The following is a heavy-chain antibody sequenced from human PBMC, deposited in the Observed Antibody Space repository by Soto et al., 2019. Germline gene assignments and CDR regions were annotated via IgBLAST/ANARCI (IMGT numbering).Heavy chain of an antibody. CDR1: GVSISSTDYY. V-gene: IGHV4-30-4*01. CDR2: ISYSGST. D-gene: IGHD6-6*01. Sequence: PSETLSLTCSVSGVSISSTDYYWNWIRQSPGKGLEWIGFISYSGSTYYNPSLKRRLTISLDTSKNQFSLKLSSLTAADTAVYYCARDSRRHLDSWGQGTLVTVSS. J-gene: IGHJ4*02. CDR3: ARDSRRHLDS.